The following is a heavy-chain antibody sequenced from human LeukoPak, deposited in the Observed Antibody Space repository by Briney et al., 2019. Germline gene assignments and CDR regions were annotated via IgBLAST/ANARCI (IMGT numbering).Heavy chain of an antibody. V-gene: IGHV4-59*01. CDR2: IYYSGST. CDR1: GGSISSYY. J-gene: IGHJ5*02. Sequence: SQTLSLTCTVSGGSISSYYWSWIRQPPGKGLEWIGYIYYSGSTNYNPSLKSRVTISVDTSKNQFSLKLSSVTAADTAVYYCAGRLSIAAAGGFDPWGQGTLVTVSS. CDR3: AGRLSIAAAGGFDP. D-gene: IGHD6-13*01.